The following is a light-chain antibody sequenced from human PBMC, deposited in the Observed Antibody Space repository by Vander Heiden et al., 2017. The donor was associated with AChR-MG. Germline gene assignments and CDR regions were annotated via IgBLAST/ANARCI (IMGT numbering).Light chain of an antibody. J-gene: IGKJ1*01. CDR2: KAS. V-gene: IGKV1-5*03. CDR3: QQYNSYSWT. Sequence: IHMPQPPPPLPASAGDRVTISCRASQTISSGLAWYQQKSGKAPKLLIYKASSLESVAPSRFSGSGSGTEFTLTISSLQPDDFATYYCQQYNSYSWTFGQGTKVEIK. CDR1: QTISSG.